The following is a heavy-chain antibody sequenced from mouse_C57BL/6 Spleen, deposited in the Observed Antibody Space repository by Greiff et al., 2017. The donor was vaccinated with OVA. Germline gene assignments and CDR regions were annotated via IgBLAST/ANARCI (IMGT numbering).Heavy chain of an antibody. J-gene: IGHJ3*01. V-gene: IGHV5-17*01. Sequence: EVKLVESGGGLVKPGGSLKLSCAASGFTFSDYGMHWVRQAPEKGLEWVAYISSGSSTIYYADTVKGRFTISRDNAKNTLFLQMTSLRSEDTAMYYCAKGLGQGDFAYWGQGTLVTVSA. CDR3: AKGLGQGDFAY. D-gene: IGHD4-1*01. CDR2: ISSGSSTI. CDR1: GFTFSDYG.